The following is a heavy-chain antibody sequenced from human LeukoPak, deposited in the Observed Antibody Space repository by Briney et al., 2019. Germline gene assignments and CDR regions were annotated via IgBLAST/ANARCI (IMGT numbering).Heavy chain of an antibody. V-gene: IGHV4-59*08. Sequence: SETLSLTCTVSGGSLSGHYWSWIRQPPGKGLEWIGYIYYSGSTNYNPSLKSRVTISVDTSKNQFSLKLSSVTAADTAVYYCARHRASLFDRWGQGTLVTVSS. CDR2: IYYSGST. CDR3: ARHRASLFDR. J-gene: IGHJ5*02. CDR1: GGSLSGHY.